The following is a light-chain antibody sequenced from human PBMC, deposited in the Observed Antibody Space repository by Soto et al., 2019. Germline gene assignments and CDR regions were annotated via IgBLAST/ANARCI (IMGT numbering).Light chain of an antibody. V-gene: IGKV3-15*01. J-gene: IGKJ3*01. Sequence: EIVMTQSPATLSVSPGERATLSCRASQSVSSDLAWYQQKPGQAPRLIIYGAFTRATGIPARFSGSGSGTEFTLTISSLQSEDFAVYYCQQYNNWPPFTFGPGTKVDIK. CDR1: QSVSSD. CDR3: QQYNNWPPFT. CDR2: GAF.